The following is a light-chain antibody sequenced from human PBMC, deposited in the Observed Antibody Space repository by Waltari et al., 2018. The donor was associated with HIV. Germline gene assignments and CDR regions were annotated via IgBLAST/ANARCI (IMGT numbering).Light chain of an antibody. Sequence: DIQMTQSPSTLSASVGDRVTITCRASQSIGDFLAWYQQKPGKAPKLLIYRASSLESGVPSSFSGSGSGTQFTLTISSLQPDDFATYYCQHYNTFRWTFGQGTKVEIK. CDR1: QSIGDF. CDR2: RAS. CDR3: QHYNTFRWT. J-gene: IGKJ1*01. V-gene: IGKV1-5*03.